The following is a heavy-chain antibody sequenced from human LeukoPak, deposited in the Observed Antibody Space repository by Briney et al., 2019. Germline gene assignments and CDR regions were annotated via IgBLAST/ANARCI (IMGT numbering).Heavy chain of an antibody. CDR1: GGSFSGYY. CDR3: ARGLGRYYYDSSGFYYYYYMDV. Sequence: SETLSLTCAVYGGSFSGYYWSWIRQPPGKGLEWIGEINHSGSTNYNPSLKSRVTISVDTSKNQFSLKPSSVTAADTAVYYCARGLGRYYYDSSGFYYYYYMDVWGKGTTVTVSS. V-gene: IGHV4-34*01. J-gene: IGHJ6*03. CDR2: INHSGST. D-gene: IGHD3-22*01.